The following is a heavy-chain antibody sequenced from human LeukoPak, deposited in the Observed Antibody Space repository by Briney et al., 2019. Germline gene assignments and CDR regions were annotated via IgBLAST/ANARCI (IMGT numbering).Heavy chain of an antibody. CDR1: GYSFADYF. V-gene: IGHV1-69-2*01. J-gene: IGHJ5*02. CDR2: VDPEDGET. D-gene: IGHD3-10*01. Sequence: GASVKVSCKASGYSFADYFMHWVQQAPGKGLEWMGRVDPEDGETIYGEKFQGRVTITADTSTDTAYMELSSLRSEDTAVYYCTTAGKFYYGSASPSWFDPWGQGTLVTV. CDR3: TTAGKFYYGSASPSWFDP.